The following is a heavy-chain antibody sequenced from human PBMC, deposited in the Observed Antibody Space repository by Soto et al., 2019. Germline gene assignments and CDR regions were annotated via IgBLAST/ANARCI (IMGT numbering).Heavy chain of an antibody. CDR2: INTNTGNP. CDR3: ARVVGDYSSGWYGGAYYFDY. J-gene: IGHJ4*02. Sequence: ASVKVSYKASGYTFTSYAMNWVRQAPGQGLEWMGWINTNTGNPTYAQGFTGRFVFSLDTSVSTAYLQICSLKAEDTAVYYCARVVGDYSSGWYGGAYYFDYWGQGTLVTVSS. V-gene: IGHV7-4-1*01. D-gene: IGHD6-19*01. CDR1: GYTFTSYA.